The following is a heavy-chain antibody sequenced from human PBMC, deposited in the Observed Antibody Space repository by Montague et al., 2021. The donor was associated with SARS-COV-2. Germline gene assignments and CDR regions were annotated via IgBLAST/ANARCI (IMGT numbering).Heavy chain of an antibody. CDR2: VYFSGTT. D-gene: IGHD3-10*01. J-gene: IGHJ4*02. Sequence: TLSLTCNVSGGSIKTTEYYWGWIRQSPGKGLEWIGHVYFSGTTYFNPSLETRTTISIDTSKSQFSLKLRSVTAADTAVYFCVRAADNYYPSGPLVGFDLWGLGTLVTVSS. V-gene: IGHV4-30-4*08. CDR3: VRAADNYYPSGPLVGFDL. CDR1: GGSIKTTEYY.